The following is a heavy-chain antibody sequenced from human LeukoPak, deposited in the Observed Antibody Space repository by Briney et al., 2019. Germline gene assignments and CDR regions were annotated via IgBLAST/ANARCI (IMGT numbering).Heavy chain of an antibody. CDR2: IGGSSTSI. J-gene: IGHJ4*02. V-gene: IGHV3-21*01. CDR3: AREVSEAFDY. Sequence: GGSLRLSCGASGFTFSTYSMNWVRQAPGKGLEWVSSIGGSSTSIYYADSVKGRFTISRDNAKNSLYLQMNSLRVEDTAVYYCAREVSEAFDYWGQGTLVTVSS. CDR1: GFTFSTYS. D-gene: IGHD6-25*01.